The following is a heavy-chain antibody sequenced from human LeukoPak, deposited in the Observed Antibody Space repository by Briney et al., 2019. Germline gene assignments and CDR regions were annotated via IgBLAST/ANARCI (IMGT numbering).Heavy chain of an antibody. CDR2: IYWDDDK. CDR1: GFSLSTSGVG. V-gene: IGHV2-5*02. D-gene: IGHD3-16*02. Sequence: SGPTLVKPPQTLTLTCTFSGFSLSTSGVGVGWIRQPPGKALGWLALIYWDDDKRYSPSLKSRLTITKDTSKNQVVLTMTNMDPVDTATYYCAHSGIFWGSYRFYYFDYWGQGTLVTVSS. J-gene: IGHJ4*02. CDR3: AHSGIFWGSYRFYYFDY.